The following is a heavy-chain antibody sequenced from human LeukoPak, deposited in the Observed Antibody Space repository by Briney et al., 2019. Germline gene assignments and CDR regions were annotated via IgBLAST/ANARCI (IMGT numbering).Heavy chain of an antibody. Sequence: GGSLRLSCAASGFTFSSYEMNWVRQAPGRGLEWVSYISSSGSTIYYADSVKGRFTISRDNAKNSLYLQMNSLRAEDTAVYYCARDARLGEVTYYMDVSGRGTTVTVYS. CDR2: ISSSGSTI. CDR1: GFTFSSYE. D-gene: IGHD3-16*01. V-gene: IGHV3-48*03. J-gene: IGHJ6*03. CDR3: ARDARLGEVTYYMDV.